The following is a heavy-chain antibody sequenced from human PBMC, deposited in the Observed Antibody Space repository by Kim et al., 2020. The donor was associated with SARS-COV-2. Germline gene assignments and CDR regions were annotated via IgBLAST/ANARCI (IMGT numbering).Heavy chain of an antibody. CDR3: ASHGGDTSNFDY. CDR1: GGSISSGGYY. D-gene: IGHD3-16*01. J-gene: IGHJ4*02. Sequence: SETLSLTCTVSGGSISSGGYYWSWIRQHPGKGLEWIGYIYYSGSTYYNPSLKSRVTISVDTSKNQFSLKLSSVTAADTAVYYCASHGGDTSNFDYWGQGTLVTVSS. CDR2: IYYSGST. V-gene: IGHV4-31*03.